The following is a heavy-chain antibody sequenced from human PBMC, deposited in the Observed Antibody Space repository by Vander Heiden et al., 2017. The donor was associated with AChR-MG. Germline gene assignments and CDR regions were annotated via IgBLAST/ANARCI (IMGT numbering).Heavy chain of an antibody. CDR3: ARWADSSGYYDY. Sequence: QVQLQESCPGLVKPSQTLSLTCTVSGGSISSGGYYWSWIRQHPGKGLEWIGYIYYSGSTYYNPSLKSRVTISVDTSKNQFSLKLSSVTAADTAVYYCARWADSSGYYDYWGQGTLVTVSS. V-gene: IGHV4-31*03. CDR1: GGSISSGGYY. CDR2: IYYSGST. D-gene: IGHD3-22*01. J-gene: IGHJ4*02.